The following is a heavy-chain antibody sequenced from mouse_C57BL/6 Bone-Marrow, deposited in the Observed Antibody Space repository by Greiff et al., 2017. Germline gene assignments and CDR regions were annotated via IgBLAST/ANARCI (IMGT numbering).Heavy chain of an antibody. CDR3: ARCEYGTYYYGG. J-gene: IGHJ2*01. V-gene: IGHV1-52*01. CDR1: GYTFTSYW. D-gene: IGHD2-1*01. CDR2: IYPSDSET. Sequence: VQLQQPGAELVRPGSSVKLSCKASGYTFTSYWMHWVKQRPIQGLEWIGNIYPSDSETNYNQKFKDKATLTVDKSSSTAYMQLSSLTSEDSAVYYCARCEYGTYYYGGRGKGPTLTFAS.